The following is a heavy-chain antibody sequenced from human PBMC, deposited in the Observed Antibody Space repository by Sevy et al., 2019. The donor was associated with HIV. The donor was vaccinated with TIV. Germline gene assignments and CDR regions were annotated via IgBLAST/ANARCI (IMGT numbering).Heavy chain of an antibody. CDR1: GFTFSDAA. J-gene: IGHJ4*02. CDR3: SIYYDIRAFDS. CDR2: IRGKANNYGK. D-gene: IGHD3-22*01. Sequence: GGSLRLSCAGSGFTFSDAAIHWVRQASGKGLEWLGRIRGKANNYGKAYAASVKDRFSISRKDLKDTAYLQMNSLRTEDAAMYYCSIYYDIRAFDSWGQGTQVTVSS. V-gene: IGHV3-73*01.